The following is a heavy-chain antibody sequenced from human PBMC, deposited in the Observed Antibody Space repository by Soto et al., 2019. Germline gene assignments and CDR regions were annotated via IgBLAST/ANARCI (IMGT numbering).Heavy chain of an antibody. V-gene: IGHV3-30*18. CDR2: ISYDGSNK. D-gene: IGHD3-22*01. J-gene: IGHJ3*02. CDR3: AKGHYYDSRDDAFDI. CDR1: GFPFSSYT. Sequence: GGSLRLSCTASGFPFSSYTMHWLRRAPGKGLEWVAVISYDGSNKYYADSVKGRFTISRDNSKNTLYLQMNSLRAEDTAVYYCAKGHYYDSRDDAFDIWGQGTMVTVSS.